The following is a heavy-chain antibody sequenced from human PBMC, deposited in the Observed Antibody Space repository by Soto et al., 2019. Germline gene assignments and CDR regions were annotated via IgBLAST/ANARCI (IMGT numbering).Heavy chain of an antibody. CDR3: ARGASNWQYFDY. D-gene: IGHD4-4*01. Sequence: SETLSLTCAAQNGSFTDCFWTWIRQSPGRGLEWIGEINHRGGATYNPSLRSRVTISLDTSKNHFSLKLSSVSAADTAIYYCARGASNWQYFDYWGQGALVTVSS. J-gene: IGHJ4*02. CDR1: NGSFTDCF. V-gene: IGHV4-34*01. CDR2: INHRGGA.